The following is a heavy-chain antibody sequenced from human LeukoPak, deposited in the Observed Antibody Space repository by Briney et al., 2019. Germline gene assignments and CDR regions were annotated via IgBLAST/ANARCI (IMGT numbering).Heavy chain of an antibody. V-gene: IGHV1-69*13. Sequence: ASVKVSCKASGYTFTSYGISWVRQAPGHGLEWMGGIIPIFGTANYAQKFQGRVTITADESTSTAYMELSSLRSEDTAVYYCARGQTPYDYVWGSYRYTFDYWGQGTLVTVSS. CDR3: ARGQTPYDYVWGSYRYTFDY. J-gene: IGHJ4*02. CDR1: GYTFTSYG. D-gene: IGHD3-16*02. CDR2: IIPIFGTA.